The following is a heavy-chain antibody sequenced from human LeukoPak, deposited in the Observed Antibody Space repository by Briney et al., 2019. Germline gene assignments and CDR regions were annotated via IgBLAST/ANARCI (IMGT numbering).Heavy chain of an antibody. Sequence: PGGSLRLSCAASGFTFSSYAMSWVRQAPGKGLEWVSATSGSGGSTYYADSVKGRFTIPRDNSKNTLYLQMNSLRAEDTAVYYCAKGIYCSGGSCYSGYDYWGQGTLVTVSS. CDR2: TSGSGGST. V-gene: IGHV3-23*01. CDR3: AKGIYCSGGSCYSGYDY. CDR1: GFTFSSYA. D-gene: IGHD2-15*01. J-gene: IGHJ4*02.